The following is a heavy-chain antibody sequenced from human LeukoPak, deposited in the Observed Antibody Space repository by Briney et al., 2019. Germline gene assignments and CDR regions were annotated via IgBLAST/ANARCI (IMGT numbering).Heavy chain of an antibody. D-gene: IGHD1-1*01. J-gene: IGHJ4*02. V-gene: IGHV3-53*01. CDR3: ARDSPGTTASDY. Sequence: PGGSLRLSCAASGFTVSTNYMSWVRQAPGKGLEWVSVIYSDGRTYYADSVKGRFTISRDNSKNTLYLQMNSLRAEDTAVYYCARDSPGTTASDYWGQGTLVTVSS. CDR1: GFTVSTNY. CDR2: IYSDGRT.